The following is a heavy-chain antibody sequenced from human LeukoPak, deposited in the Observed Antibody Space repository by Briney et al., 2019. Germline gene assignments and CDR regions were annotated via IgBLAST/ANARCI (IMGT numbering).Heavy chain of an antibody. D-gene: IGHD3-10*01. V-gene: IGHV1-69*05. J-gene: IGHJ4*02. Sequence: SVKVSCKASGGTFSSIAINWVRQGPGQGLEWMGGILPMVGTANYAQNFQGRVTVTTDESTSAAYMELTSLKSEDTAVYYCARSHTPSYGSGNYQPLDYWGQGTLVTVSS. CDR3: ARSHTPSYGSGNYQPLDY. CDR1: GGTFSSIA. CDR2: ILPMVGTA.